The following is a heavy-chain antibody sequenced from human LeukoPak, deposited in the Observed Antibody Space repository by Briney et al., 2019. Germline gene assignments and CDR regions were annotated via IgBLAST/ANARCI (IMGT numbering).Heavy chain of an antibody. V-gene: IGHV3-30*02. CDR3: AKDQGAPVGYYYGMDV. D-gene: IGHD1-26*01. Sequence: GGSLRLSCAASGFTLSSYGMHWVRQAPGKGPEWVAFIRHDESNKYYADSVKGRFTISRDNSKNTMYLQMNSLGAEDAAVYYCAKDQGAPVGYYYGMDVWGQGTTVTVSS. CDR2: IRHDESNK. J-gene: IGHJ6*02. CDR1: GFTLSSYG.